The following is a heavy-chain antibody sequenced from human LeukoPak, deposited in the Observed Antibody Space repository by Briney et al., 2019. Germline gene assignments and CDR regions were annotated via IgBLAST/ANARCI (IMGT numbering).Heavy chain of an antibody. CDR1: GGSISSYC. V-gene: IGHV4-59*01. CDR2: IYYSGST. J-gene: IGHJ4*02. CDR3: ARVRRWEIHGGYYFDY. Sequence: PSETLSLTCTVSGGSISSYCWSWIRQPPGKGLEWIGYIYYSGSTNYNPSLKSRVTISVDTSKNQFSLKLSSVTAADTAVYYCARVRRWEIHGGYYFDYWSQGTLVTVSS. D-gene: IGHD1-26*01.